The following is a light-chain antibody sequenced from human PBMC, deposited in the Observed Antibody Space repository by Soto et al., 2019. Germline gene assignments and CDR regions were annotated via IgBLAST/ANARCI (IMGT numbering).Light chain of an antibody. V-gene: IGLV2-14*01. J-gene: IGLJ1*01. CDR3: SSYTSSSLYV. Sequence: QYALTQPASVSGSPGQSITISCTGTSSDVGGYNYVSWYQQHPGKAPKLMIYDVSNRPSGVSNRFSGSKSGNTASLTISGLQAEDEADYYCSSYTSSSLYVFVTGTKLTVL. CDR2: DVS. CDR1: SSDVGGYNY.